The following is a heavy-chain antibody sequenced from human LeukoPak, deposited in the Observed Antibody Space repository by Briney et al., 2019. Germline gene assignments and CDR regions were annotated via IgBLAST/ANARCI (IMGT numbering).Heavy chain of an antibody. J-gene: IGHJ4*02. V-gene: IGHV3-53*04. Sequence: GGSLRLSCAASGFTVSSNYTSWVRQAPGKGLEWVSVIYSGGSTYYADSVKGRFTISRHNSKNTLYLQMNSLRAEDTAVYYCAGTDDRSRGDYWGQGTLVTVSS. CDR2: IYSGGST. CDR3: AGTDDRSRGDY. CDR1: GFTVSSNY. D-gene: IGHD3-22*01.